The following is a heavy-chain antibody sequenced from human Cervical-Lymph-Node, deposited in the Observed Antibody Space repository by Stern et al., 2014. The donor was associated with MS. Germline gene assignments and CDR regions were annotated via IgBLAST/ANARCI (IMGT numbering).Heavy chain of an antibody. CDR1: GYSISSGYY. CDR3: ARDDAIFGVVDY. Sequence: QVQLQESGPGLVKPSETLSLTCTVSGYSISSGYYWGWIRQPPGKGLEWIGSIYHSGSTYYNPSLKSRVTISVDTPKNQSPLRRSLVTAADTAVYYCARDDAIFGVVDYWGQGTLVTVSS. D-gene: IGHD3-3*01. V-gene: IGHV4-38-2*02. CDR2: IYHSGST. J-gene: IGHJ4*02.